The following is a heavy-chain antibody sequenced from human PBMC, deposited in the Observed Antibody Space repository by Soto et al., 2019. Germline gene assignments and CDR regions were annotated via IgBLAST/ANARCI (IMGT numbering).Heavy chain of an antibody. J-gene: IGHJ4*02. D-gene: IGHD2-2*01. CDR1: GYTFTSYG. V-gene: IGHV1-18*01. Sequence: QVQLVQSGAEVKKPGASVKVSCKASGYTFTSYGIIWVRQAPGQGLEWMGWISAYNDNTKYAQKFQGRVTMTTDTSTSTTYMELRSLISDDTAVYYCAREYCRGTTCYGVDQWGQGTLVTVSS. CDR2: ISAYNDNT. CDR3: AREYCRGTTCYGVDQ.